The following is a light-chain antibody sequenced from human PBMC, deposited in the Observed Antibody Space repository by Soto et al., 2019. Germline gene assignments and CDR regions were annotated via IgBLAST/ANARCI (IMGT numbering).Light chain of an antibody. CDR2: GTS. Sequence: EIVLTQSPGTLSLSPGERATLSCRASQSVSISYIAWYQQKPGQAPRLLIYGTSSRAAGIPDRFSGSGSGTDFTLTIRRLETEDFAMYYCQQYDGSFTFGPGTKVDIK. CDR1: QSVSISY. V-gene: IGKV3-20*01. CDR3: QQYDGSFT. J-gene: IGKJ3*01.